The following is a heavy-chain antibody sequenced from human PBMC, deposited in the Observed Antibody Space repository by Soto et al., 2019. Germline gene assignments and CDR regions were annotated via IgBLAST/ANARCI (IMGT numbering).Heavy chain of an antibody. CDR1: GFTFSSYA. CDR2: IDGSGGDT. Sequence: EVQLLESGGGLVQPGGSVRLSCAASGFTFSSYAMALVRQAPWTGLEWVSVIDGSGGDTSLADSVQGRFSISRDNSKKMLYLHMNILRVEDTATYYCAKAMVAAAYVETSPFDLLGKGTLVTFSS. D-gene: IGHD2-15*01. J-gene: IGHJ4*02. CDR3: AKAMVAAAYVETSPFDL. V-gene: IGHV3-23*01.